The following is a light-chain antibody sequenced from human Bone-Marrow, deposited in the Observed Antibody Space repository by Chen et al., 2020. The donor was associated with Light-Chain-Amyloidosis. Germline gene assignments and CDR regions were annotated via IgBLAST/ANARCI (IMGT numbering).Light chain of an antibody. Sequence: QSALTQPASVSGSPGQSITISCTGTSSDVGGDNHVSWYQQHPDKAPKLMIYEVTNRPSWVPDRCSGSKSDNTASLTISGLPTEDEADYCCSSYTITNTLVFGSGTRVTVL. CDR2: EVT. J-gene: IGLJ1*01. CDR3: SSYTITNTLV. CDR1: SSDVGGDNH. V-gene: IGLV2-14*01.